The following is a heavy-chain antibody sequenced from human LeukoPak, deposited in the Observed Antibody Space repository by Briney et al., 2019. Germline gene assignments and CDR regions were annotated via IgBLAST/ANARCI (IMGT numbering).Heavy chain of an antibody. V-gene: IGHV3-53*01. Sequence: GGSLRLSCAVSGFIVSSNDMSWVRQAPGRGLEWVSVIYSGGSTYYADSVKGRFTISRDTSKNTVYLQMNSLRAEDTAMYYCARFSSSPRYFVLWGRGTLVTVSS. D-gene: IGHD6-6*01. J-gene: IGHJ2*01. CDR1: GFIVSSND. CDR2: IYSGGST. CDR3: ARFSSSPRYFVL.